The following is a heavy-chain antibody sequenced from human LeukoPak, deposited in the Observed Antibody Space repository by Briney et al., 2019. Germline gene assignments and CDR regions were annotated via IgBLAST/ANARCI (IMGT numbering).Heavy chain of an antibody. CDR2: SGGST. CDR3: ARGGLRYFDLV. D-gene: IGHD3-9*01. V-gene: IGHV3-53*01. Sequence: SGGSTYYADSVKGRFTISRDNSKNTLYLQMNSLRAEDTAVYYCARGGLRYFDLVWGQGTLVTVSS. J-gene: IGHJ4*02.